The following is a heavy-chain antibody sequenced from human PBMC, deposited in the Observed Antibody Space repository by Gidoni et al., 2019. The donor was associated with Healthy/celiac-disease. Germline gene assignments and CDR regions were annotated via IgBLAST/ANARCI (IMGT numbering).Heavy chain of an antibody. CDR1: GYTFTGYY. V-gene: IGHV1-2*02. D-gene: IGHD3-3*01. CDR2: INPNSGGT. Sequence: QVQLVQSGAEVKKPGASVKVSCKAPGYTFTGYYMPWVRQAPGQGLEWMGWINPNSGGTNYAQKFQGRVTMTRDTSISTAYMELSRLRSDDTAVYYCARSPRFGVVIIGYYYYGMDVWGKGTTVTVSS. CDR3: ARSPRFGVVIIGYYYYGMDV. J-gene: IGHJ6*04.